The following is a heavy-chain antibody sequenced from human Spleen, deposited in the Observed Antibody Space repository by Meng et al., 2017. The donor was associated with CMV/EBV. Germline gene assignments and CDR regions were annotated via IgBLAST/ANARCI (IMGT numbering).Heavy chain of an antibody. D-gene: IGHD2-2*01. CDR2: IIPIFGTA. CDR3: ARHRGVVVPAAMIPWFDP. J-gene: IGHJ5*02. V-gene: IGHV1-69*05. CDR1: TFSSYD. Sequence: TFSSYDIRWVRPAPGQGLEWMGGIIPIFGTATYAQKFQGRVTITTDESTSTAYMELSSLRSEDTAVYYCARHRGVVVPAAMIPWFDPWGQGTLVTVSS.